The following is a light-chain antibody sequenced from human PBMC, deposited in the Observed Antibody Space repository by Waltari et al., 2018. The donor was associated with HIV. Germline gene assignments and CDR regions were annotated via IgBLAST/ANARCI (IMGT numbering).Light chain of an antibody. CDR1: SGPVTSGHH. Sequence: QAVVTQEPSLTVSPGGTVTLTCGSSSGPVTSGHHPYWFQQKPGQAPRTLIYDTTYKHSCTPARFSGSLLGGKAALTLSGAQPEDEADYYCLLSYAGSRPVVFGGGTKLTVV. J-gene: IGLJ2*01. V-gene: IGLV7-46*01. CDR2: DTT. CDR3: LLSYAGSRPVV.